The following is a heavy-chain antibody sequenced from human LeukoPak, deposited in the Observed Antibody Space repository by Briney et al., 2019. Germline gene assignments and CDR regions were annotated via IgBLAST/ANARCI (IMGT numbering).Heavy chain of an antibody. CDR3: ARVVSENSGYQGY. CDR1: GFTFSDYY. D-gene: IGHD3-22*01. CDR2: ISTSGSTI. J-gene: IGHJ4*02. V-gene: IGHV3-11*04. Sequence: GGSLRLSCAASGFTFSDYYMSRIRQSPGNGLEWVSYISTSGSTIYYADSVKGRFTVSRDNAKNSLFLQMNSLRAEDTAVYYCARVVSENSGYQGYWGQGTLVTVSS.